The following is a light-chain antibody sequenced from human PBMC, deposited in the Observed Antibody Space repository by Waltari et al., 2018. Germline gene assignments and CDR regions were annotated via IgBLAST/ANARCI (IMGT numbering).Light chain of an antibody. CDR3: SSYTSSSTWV. J-gene: IGLJ3*02. CDR2: DVS. V-gene: IGLV2-14*03. CDR1: SSDVGGYNY. Sequence: QSALTQPAAVAGSPGQSITISGTGTSSDVGGYNYVSWYQHHPGKAPKLMIYDVSNRPSGVSNRFSGSKSGNTASLTISGLQAEDEADYYCSSYTSSSTWVFGGGTKLTVL.